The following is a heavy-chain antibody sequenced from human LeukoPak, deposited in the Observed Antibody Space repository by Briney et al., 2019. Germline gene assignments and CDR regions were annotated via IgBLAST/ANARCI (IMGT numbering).Heavy chain of an antibody. CDR2: IYYSGST. Sequence: PSETLSLTCTASGGSISSSSYYWGWIRQPPGKGLEWIGSIYYSGSTYYNPSLKSRVTISVDTSKNQFSLKLSSVTAADTAVYYCARHSKAMVLRYFDWLFGYFDYWGQGTLVTVSS. J-gene: IGHJ4*02. D-gene: IGHD3-9*01. V-gene: IGHV4-39*01. CDR1: GGSISSSSYY. CDR3: ARHSKAMVLRYFDWLFGYFDY.